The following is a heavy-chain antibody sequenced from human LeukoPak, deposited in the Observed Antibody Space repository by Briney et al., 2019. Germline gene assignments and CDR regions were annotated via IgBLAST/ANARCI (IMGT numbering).Heavy chain of an antibody. Sequence: GGSLRHSCAASGFTFSSYSMNWVRQAPGKGLEWVSYISSSSSTIYYADSVKGRFTISRDNAKNSLYLQMNSLRAEDTAVYYCARDPHAYYDSSRDYWGQGTLVTVSS. CDR3: ARDPHAYYDSSRDY. J-gene: IGHJ4*02. V-gene: IGHV3-48*01. D-gene: IGHD3-22*01. CDR1: GFTFSSYS. CDR2: ISSSSSTI.